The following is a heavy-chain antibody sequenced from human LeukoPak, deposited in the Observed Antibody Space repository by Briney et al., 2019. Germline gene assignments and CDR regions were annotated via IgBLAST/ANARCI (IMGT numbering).Heavy chain of an antibody. J-gene: IGHJ4*02. Sequence: ASVKVSCKASGYTFTSYGISWVRQAPGQGLEWMGWISAYNGNTNYAQKLQGRVTMTTDTSTSTAYMELRSLRSDDTAVYYCARGLITTFGVADSHFDYWGQGTLVTVSS. V-gene: IGHV1-18*01. CDR2: ISAYNGNT. D-gene: IGHD3-3*01. CDR1: GYTFTSYG. CDR3: ARGLITTFGVADSHFDY.